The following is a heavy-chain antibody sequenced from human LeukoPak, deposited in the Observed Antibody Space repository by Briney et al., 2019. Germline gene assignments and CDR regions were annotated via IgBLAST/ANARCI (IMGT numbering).Heavy chain of an antibody. Sequence: ASVKVSCKASGYTFTNDNINWVRQATGQGLEWMGWMNPNIGNTGFAQKFQGRVTLTRNTPISTAYMELSSLRSEDTAVYYCARGIPADYWGQGTLVTVSS. CDR2: MNPNIGNT. CDR3: ARGIPADY. J-gene: IGHJ4*02. V-gene: IGHV1-8*01. D-gene: IGHD6-13*01. CDR1: GYTFTNDN.